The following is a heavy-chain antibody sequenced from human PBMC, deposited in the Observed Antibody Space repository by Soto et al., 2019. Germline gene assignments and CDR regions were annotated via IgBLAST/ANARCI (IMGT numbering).Heavy chain of an antibody. V-gene: IGHV3-9*01. Sequence: EVQVVESGGGLVQPGRSLRLSCAASGFSFADYAMHWVRQAPGKGLEWVSGISWNSGTIGYAASVKGRFTISRDNAKNSLYLQMNSLRAEDTALYYCAKSTGGTANGMGVWGQGTTVTVSS. CDR3: AKSTGGTANGMGV. J-gene: IGHJ6*02. CDR1: GFSFADYA. D-gene: IGHD2-8*02. CDR2: ISWNSGTI.